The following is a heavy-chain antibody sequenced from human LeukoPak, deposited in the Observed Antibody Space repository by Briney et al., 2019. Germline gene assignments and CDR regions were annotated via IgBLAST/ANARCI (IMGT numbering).Heavy chain of an antibody. V-gene: IGHV3-64*02. CDR1: GFTFSRHT. Sequence: GGSLRLSCAASGFTFSRHTMHWVRQAPGKGLEYVSAIRSNEGSTYYADSVKGRFTISRDNSKNTLYLQMGSLRPEDMAVYYCARDFGWAYDYWGQGTLVTVSS. J-gene: IGHJ4*02. CDR3: ARDFGWAYDY. CDR2: IRSNEGST. D-gene: IGHD2-21*01.